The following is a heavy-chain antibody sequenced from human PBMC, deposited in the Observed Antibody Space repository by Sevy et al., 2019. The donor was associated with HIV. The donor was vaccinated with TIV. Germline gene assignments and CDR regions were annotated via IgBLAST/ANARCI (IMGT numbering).Heavy chain of an antibody. V-gene: IGHV3-49*03. CDR3: TRDGFGYSNGWFDY. J-gene: IGHJ4*02. CDR1: GFTFGDYA. D-gene: IGHD6-19*01. Sequence: GGSLRLSCTASGFTFGDYAMSWFRQAPGKGLEWVGFIRSKAYGGTTEYAASVKGRFTISRDDSKSIAYLQMNSLKTEDTAVYYCTRDGFGYSNGWFDYWGQGTLVTVSS. CDR2: IRSKAYGGTT.